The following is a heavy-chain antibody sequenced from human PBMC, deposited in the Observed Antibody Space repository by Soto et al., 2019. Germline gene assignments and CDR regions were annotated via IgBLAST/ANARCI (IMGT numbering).Heavy chain of an antibody. V-gene: IGHV3-23*01. CDR1: GFTFSSYA. J-gene: IGHJ5*02. CDR2: ISGSGGST. CDR3: ARINRAVAGKWFDP. D-gene: IGHD6-19*01. Sequence: GGSLRLSCAASGFTFSSYAMSWVRQAPGKGLEWVSAISGSGGSTYYTDSVKGRFTISRDNSKNTLYLQMNSLRAEDTAVYYCARINRAVAGKWFDPWGQGTLVTISS.